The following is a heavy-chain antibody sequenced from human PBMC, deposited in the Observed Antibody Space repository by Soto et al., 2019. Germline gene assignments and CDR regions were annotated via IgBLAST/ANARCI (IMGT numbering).Heavy chain of an antibody. J-gene: IGHJ6*02. V-gene: IGHV1-58*01. CDR1: GFTFTSSA. Sequence: ASVKVSCKASGFTFTSSAVQWVRQARGQRLEWIGWIVVGSGNTNYAQKFQERVTITRDMSTSTAYMELSSLRSEDTAVYYCAAPTPVLRFLEWLNYYGMDVWGQGTTVTVSS. D-gene: IGHD3-3*01. CDR3: AAPTPVLRFLEWLNYYGMDV. CDR2: IVVGSGNT.